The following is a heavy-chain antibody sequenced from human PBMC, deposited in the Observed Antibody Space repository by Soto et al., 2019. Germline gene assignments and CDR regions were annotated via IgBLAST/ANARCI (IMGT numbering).Heavy chain of an antibody. CDR2: IVPLFGTP. V-gene: IGHV1-69*01. CDR3: APSGDRLLRGS. CDR1: GTTFSTYA. Sequence: QVRLEQSGPEVKKPGSSVKVSCKSFGTTFSTYAFSWVRQAPGQGLEWMGGIVPLFGTPTYAQKFQGRLTISAEESTSTVFLDLSSLSPEDTAVYHCAPSGDRLLRGSWGQGTLVAVSS. J-gene: IGHJ4*02. D-gene: IGHD7-27*01.